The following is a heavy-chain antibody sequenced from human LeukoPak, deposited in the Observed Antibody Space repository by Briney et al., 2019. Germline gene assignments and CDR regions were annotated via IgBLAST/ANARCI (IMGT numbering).Heavy chain of an antibody. CDR1: GFTFSSYS. CDR3: ARDKLQGRVPTFWY. V-gene: IGHV3-48*01. CDR2: ISSSSSTI. J-gene: IGHJ4*02. Sequence: GGSLRLSCAASGFTFSSYSMNWVRQAPGKGLEWVSYISSSSSTIYYADSVKGRFTISRDNANTSLYRQMNSLRAEDTAVYYCARDKLQGRVPTFWYWGQGTLVTVSS. D-gene: IGHD3-16*01.